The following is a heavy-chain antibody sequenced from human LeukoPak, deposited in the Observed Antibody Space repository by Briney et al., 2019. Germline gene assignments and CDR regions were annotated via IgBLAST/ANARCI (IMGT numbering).Heavy chain of an antibody. V-gene: IGHV1-18*01. Sequence: ASVKVSCKASGYTFTTYGISWVRQFPGQGLEWMGWINSYNDNPRFAQKLQGRVTMTTDTSTSTAYMELRSLRSDDTAVYYCARDFYCSGGSCHDTFDIWGQGTMVTVSS. D-gene: IGHD2-15*01. CDR2: INSYNDNP. CDR3: ARDFYCSGGSCHDTFDI. J-gene: IGHJ3*02. CDR1: GYTFTTYG.